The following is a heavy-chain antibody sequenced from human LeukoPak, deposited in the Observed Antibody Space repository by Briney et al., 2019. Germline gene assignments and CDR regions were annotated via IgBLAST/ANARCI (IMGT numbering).Heavy chain of an antibody. V-gene: IGHV1-18*01. CDR1: VYTFSSYG. CDR3: ARDVGDIVTVPSAISVP. Sequence: ASVKVSCKASVYTFSSYGISWVRQAPGQGLEWMGWISYYNGCTNYAQMVPGRVTMTTDPSTSTAYMEVRSLRSDDPAMYYCARDVGDIVTVPSAISVPWGQGTLVTVSS. D-gene: IGHD2-2*01. J-gene: IGHJ5*02. CDR2: ISYYNGCT.